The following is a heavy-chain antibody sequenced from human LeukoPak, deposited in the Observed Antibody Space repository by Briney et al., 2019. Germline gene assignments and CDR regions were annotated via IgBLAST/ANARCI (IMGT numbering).Heavy chain of an antibody. CDR1: GFTFSSYA. D-gene: IGHD6-19*01. V-gene: IGHV3-21*01. Sequence: PGGSLRLSCAASGFTFSSYAMSWVRQAPGKGLEWVSVISGSGTIIYYADSVKGRFTISRDNAKNSLYLQMNSLRAEDTAVYYCARDGSYSSGWYEAFDIWGQGTMVTVSS. J-gene: IGHJ3*02. CDR2: ISGSGTII. CDR3: ARDGSYSSGWYEAFDI.